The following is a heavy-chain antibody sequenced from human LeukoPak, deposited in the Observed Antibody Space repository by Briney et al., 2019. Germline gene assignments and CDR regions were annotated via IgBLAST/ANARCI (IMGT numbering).Heavy chain of an antibody. CDR1: GFTVSSNY. CDR2: IYSGGST. CDR3: AGLTSGPFDY. J-gene: IGHJ4*02. D-gene: IGHD2-15*01. V-gene: IGHV3-53*01. Sequence: GGSLRLSCAASGFTVSSNYMSWVRQAPGKGLEWVSVIYSGGSTYYADSVRGRFTISRDKSKNTLYLQMNSLRAEDTAVYYCAGLTSGPFDYWGQGTLVTVSS.